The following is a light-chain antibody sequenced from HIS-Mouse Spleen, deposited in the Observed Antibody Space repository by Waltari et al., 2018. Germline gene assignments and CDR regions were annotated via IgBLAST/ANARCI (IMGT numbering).Light chain of an antibody. CDR1: SSDVGGHNS. CDR3: SSYTSSSSWV. CDR2: EVS. J-gene: IGLJ3*02. V-gene: IGLV2-14*01. Sequence: QSALTQPASVSGSPGQSITISCTGTSSDVGGHNSVSWYQQHPGKAPKLMIYEVSNRPSGVSNRFSGSKSGNTASLTISGLQAEDEADYYCSSYTSSSSWVFGGGTKLTVL.